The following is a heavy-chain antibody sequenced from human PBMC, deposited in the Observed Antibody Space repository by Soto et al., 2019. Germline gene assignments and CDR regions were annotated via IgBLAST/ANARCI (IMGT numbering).Heavy chain of an antibody. CDR2: INAGIGTA. CDR1: GYTFTSYA. CDR3: ARNDIVVVVAAKLGGNYYYGMDV. D-gene: IGHD2-15*01. J-gene: IGHJ6*02. Sequence: GASVKVSCKASGYTFTSYAMHWVRQAPGQRLEWMGWINAGIGTAKYAQKFQGRVTITADESTSTAYMELSSLRSEDTAVYYCARNDIVVVVAAKLGGNYYYGMDVWGQGTTVTVSS. V-gene: IGHV1-3*01.